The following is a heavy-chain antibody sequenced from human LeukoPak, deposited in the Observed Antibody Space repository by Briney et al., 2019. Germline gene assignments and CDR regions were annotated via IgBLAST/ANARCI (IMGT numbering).Heavy chain of an antibody. CDR1: GGSISSSSYY. Sequence: SETLSLTCTVSGGSISSSSYYWGWVRQPPGKGLEWIGSIYYSGSTYYNPSLKSRVTISVDTSKNQFSLKLSSVTAADTAVYYCASPGVQYCSSTSCYYFDYRGQGTLVTVSS. J-gene: IGHJ4*02. CDR2: IYYSGST. D-gene: IGHD2-2*01. V-gene: IGHV4-39*01. CDR3: ASPGVQYCSSTSCYYFDY.